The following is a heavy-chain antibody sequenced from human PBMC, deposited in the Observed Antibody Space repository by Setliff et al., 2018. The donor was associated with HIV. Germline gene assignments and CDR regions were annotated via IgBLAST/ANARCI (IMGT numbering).Heavy chain of an antibody. Sequence: GGSLRLSCAASGFTFDDYAMHWVRQAPGKGLEWVSGISWNSGSIGYADSVKGRFTISRDNAKNSLYLQMNSLRAEDMALYYCAKDNGGGWGAFDIWGQGTMVTVSS. D-gene: IGHD6-19*01. V-gene: IGHV3-9*03. CDR2: ISWNSGSI. J-gene: IGHJ3*02. CDR1: GFTFDDYA. CDR3: AKDNGGGWGAFDI.